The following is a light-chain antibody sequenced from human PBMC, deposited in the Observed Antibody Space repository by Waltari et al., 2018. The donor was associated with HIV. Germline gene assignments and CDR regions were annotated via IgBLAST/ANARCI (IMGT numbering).Light chain of an antibody. V-gene: IGLV2-11*01. Sequence: QSALTQPRSVSGSPGQPVSMSCTGAASHPRDNHFFSWSQQHAGRPPKVVIFDVDKRPSDVSSRLSASKSGDTASLTISGLQPDDEAFYYCSAYLASSSWVFGGGT. CDR1: ASHPRDNHF. CDR3: SAYLASSSWV. CDR2: DVD. J-gene: IGLJ3*02.